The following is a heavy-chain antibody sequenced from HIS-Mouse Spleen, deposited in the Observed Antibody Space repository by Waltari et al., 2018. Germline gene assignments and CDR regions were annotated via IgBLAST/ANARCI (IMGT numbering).Heavy chain of an antibody. CDR1: GGSISSSSYY. V-gene: IGHV4-39*07. CDR2: IYYRGST. J-gene: IGHJ3*02. D-gene: IGHD4-4*01. CDR3: ARGEMATVEEAFDI. Sequence: QLQLQESGPGLVKPSETLSLTCTVSGGSISSSSYYWGWIRQPPGKGLEWIGSIYYRGSTYYNPSLKSRVTISVDTSKNQFSLKLSSVTAADTAVYYCARGEMATVEEAFDIWGQGTMVTVSS.